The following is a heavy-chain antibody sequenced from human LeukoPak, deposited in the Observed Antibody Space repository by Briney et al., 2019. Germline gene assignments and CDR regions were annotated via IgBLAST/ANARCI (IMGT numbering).Heavy chain of an antibody. CDR2: ISYDGSNK. D-gene: IGHD6-13*01. Sequence: GRSLRLSCAASGFTFSSYAMHWVRQAPGKGLEWVAVISYDGSNKYYADSVKGRFTISRDNSKNTLYLQMNSLRAEDTAVYYCAKVGSSWPPTYYYYYMDVWGKGTTVTVSS. J-gene: IGHJ6*03. CDR3: AKVGSSWPPTYYYYYMDV. V-gene: IGHV3-30-3*01. CDR1: GFTFSSYA.